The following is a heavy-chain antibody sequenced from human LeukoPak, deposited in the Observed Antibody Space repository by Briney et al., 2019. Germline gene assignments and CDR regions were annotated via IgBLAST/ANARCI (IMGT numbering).Heavy chain of an antibody. J-gene: IGHJ4*02. D-gene: IGHD3-9*01. Sequence: PSETLSLTCSVSGFSITSGYFWGWSRPSPGKGREWIGNIYTTGAGITYYNPSGKSLLTSFSDKAKNQLSLKMNSVTAADTAVYYCARVFSNILTGLDYWGQGTLVTVSS. CDR1: GFSITSGYF. CDR2: IYTTGAGIT. CDR3: ARVFSNILTGLDY. V-gene: IGHV4-38-2*02.